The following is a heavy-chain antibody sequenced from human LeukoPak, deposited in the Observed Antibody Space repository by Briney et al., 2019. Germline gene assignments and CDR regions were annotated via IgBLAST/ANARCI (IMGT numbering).Heavy chain of an antibody. D-gene: IGHD2-21*02. V-gene: IGHV3-49*03. Sequence: PGGSLRLSCTTSGFTFGDYAMSWFRQAPGKGLEWVGFIRSKTYGGTKEYAASVKGRFTISRDDSTSIAYLQMDSLKAEDTAMYYCTRAIIVVVTASYYFDYWGQGTLVTVSS. CDR2: IRSKTYGGTK. J-gene: IGHJ4*02. CDR1: GFTFGDYA. CDR3: TRAIIVVVTASYYFDY.